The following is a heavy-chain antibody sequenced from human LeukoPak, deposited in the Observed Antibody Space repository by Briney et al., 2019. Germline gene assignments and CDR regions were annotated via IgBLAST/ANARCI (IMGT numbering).Heavy chain of an antibody. J-gene: IGHJ4*02. CDR3: ARLDSYDYVWGSYYY. CDR1: GYRFTSYW. D-gene: IGHD3-16*01. V-gene: IGHV5-51*01. Sequence: GESLKISCKGSGYRFTSYWIGWVRQMPGKGLEWMGIIYPGDSDTRYSPSFQGQVTISADKSISTAYLQWSSLKASDTAMYYCARLDSYDYVWGSYYYWGQGTLVTVSS. CDR2: IYPGDSDT.